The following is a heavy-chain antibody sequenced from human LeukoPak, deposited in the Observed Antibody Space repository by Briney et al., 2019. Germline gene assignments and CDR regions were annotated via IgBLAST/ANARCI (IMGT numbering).Heavy chain of an antibody. CDR2: FDPEDGET. CDR1: GYTLTELS. Sequence: ASEKVSCKVSGYTLTELSMHWVRQAPGKGLEWMGGFDPEDGETIYAQKFQGRVTMTEDTSTDTAYMELSSLRSEDTAVYYCATADIVATTGWVDYWGQGTLVTVSS. J-gene: IGHJ4*02. V-gene: IGHV1-24*01. CDR3: ATADIVATTGWVDY. D-gene: IGHD5-12*01.